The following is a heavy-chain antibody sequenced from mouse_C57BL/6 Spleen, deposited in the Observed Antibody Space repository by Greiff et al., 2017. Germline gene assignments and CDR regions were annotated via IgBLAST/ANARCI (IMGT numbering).Heavy chain of an antibody. V-gene: IGHV1-15*01. J-gene: IGHJ4*01. Sequence: QVQLQQSGAELVRPGASVTLSCKASGYTFTDYEMHWVKQTPVHGLEWIGAIDPETGGTAYNQKFKGKAILTADKSSSTAYMELRSLTSEDSAVYYWTSGVYYYGSSYAMDYWGQGTSVTVSS. D-gene: IGHD1-1*01. CDR1: GYTFTDYE. CDR3: TSGVYYYGSSYAMDY. CDR2: IDPETGGT.